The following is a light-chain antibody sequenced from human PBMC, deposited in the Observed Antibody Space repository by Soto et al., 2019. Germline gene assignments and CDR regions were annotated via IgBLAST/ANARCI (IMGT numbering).Light chain of an antibody. Sequence: QSVLTQPPSASGTPGQRVTISCSGSSSNIGSNNVNWYQQLPGTAPKLLIYSNNQRPSGVPDRFSGSESGTSASLAISGLQSEDEADYYCAAWDDSLNGWVFGGGTKLTVL. CDR2: SNN. CDR1: SSNIGSNN. J-gene: IGLJ3*02. V-gene: IGLV1-44*01. CDR3: AAWDDSLNGWV.